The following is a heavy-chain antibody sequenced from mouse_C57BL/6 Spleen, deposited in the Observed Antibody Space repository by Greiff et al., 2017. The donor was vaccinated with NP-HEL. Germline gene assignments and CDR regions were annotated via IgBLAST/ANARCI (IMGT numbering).Heavy chain of an antibody. CDR2: IDPSDSET. CDR1: GYTFTSYW. D-gene: IGHD2-4*01. Sequence: VQLQQSGAELVRPGSSVKLSCKASGYTFTSYWMHWVKQRPIQGLEWIGNIDPSDSETHYNQKFKDKATLTVDKSSSTAYMQLSSLTSEDSAVYYCAKSIDYDYAYGYFDVWGTGTTVTVSS. J-gene: IGHJ1*03. CDR3: AKSIDYDYAYGYFDV. V-gene: IGHV1-52*01.